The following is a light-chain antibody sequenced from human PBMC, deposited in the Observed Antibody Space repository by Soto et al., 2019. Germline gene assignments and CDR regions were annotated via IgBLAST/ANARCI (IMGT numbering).Light chain of an antibody. CDR2: AAS. Sequence: DIQMTQSPSSLSASVGDRVTTTCRASQGISNYLVWYQQKPGKVPKLLIYAASTLQSGVPSRFSGSGSGTDFTLTISSLQPEDVATYYCQNYNGAPWTFGQGTKVDIK. CDR3: QNYNGAPWT. V-gene: IGKV1-27*01. J-gene: IGKJ1*01. CDR1: QGISNY.